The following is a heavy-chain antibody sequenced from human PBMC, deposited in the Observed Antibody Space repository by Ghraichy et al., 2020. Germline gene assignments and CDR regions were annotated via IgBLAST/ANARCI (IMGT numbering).Heavy chain of an antibody. CDR1: GFTFRSYW. D-gene: IGHD1-26*01. Sequence: GESLNISCAASGFTFRSYWMSWVRQGPGKGLEWVANINEDGTEKYYVDSVRGRFTVSRDNARKSVSLQMNSLSAEDTAVYYCARDVPDILGSTGGLDSWGQGTLVTVSS. CDR3: ARDVPDILGSTGGLDS. V-gene: IGHV3-7*03. J-gene: IGHJ4*02. CDR2: INEDGTEK.